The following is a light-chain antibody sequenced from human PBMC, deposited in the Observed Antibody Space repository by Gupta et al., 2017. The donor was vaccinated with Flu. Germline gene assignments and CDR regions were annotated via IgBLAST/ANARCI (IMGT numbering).Light chain of an antibody. Sequence: VTISCTRSSGSIASNYVQWYQQRPGSSPTTVTYEDNQRPSGVPDRFSGSIDSASNSASLTISGLKTEDEADYYCQSYDSSNSWVFGGGTKLTVL. CDR1: SGSIASNY. CDR2: EDN. V-gene: IGLV6-57*01. J-gene: IGLJ3*02. CDR3: QSYDSSNSWV.